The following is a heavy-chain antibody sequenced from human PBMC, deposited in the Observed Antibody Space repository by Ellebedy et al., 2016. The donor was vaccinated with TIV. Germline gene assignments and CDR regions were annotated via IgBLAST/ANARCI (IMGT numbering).Heavy chain of an antibody. CDR1: GFTFSSYG. J-gene: IGHJ6*02. V-gene: IGHV3-33*06. Sequence: GESLKISXAASGFTFSSYGMHWVRQAPGKGLEWVAVIWYDGSNKYYADSVKGRFTISRENAKNSLYLQMNSLRAGDTAVYYCAKGGLLRFLEWTPKYGMDVWGQGTTVTVSS. CDR2: IWYDGSNK. D-gene: IGHD3-3*01. CDR3: AKGGLLRFLEWTPKYGMDV.